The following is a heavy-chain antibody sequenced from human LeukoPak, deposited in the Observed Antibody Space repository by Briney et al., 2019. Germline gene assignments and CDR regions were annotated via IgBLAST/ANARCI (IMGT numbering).Heavy chain of an antibody. J-gene: IGHJ3*02. CDR2: ISSSSSYI. V-gene: IGHV3-21*01. CDR3: ARLGHRYPYSSSWQGAFDI. Sequence: PGGSLRLSCAASGFTFSSYSMNWVRQAPGKGLEWVSSISSSSSYIYYADSVKGRFTISRDNAKNSLYLQMNSLRAEDTAVYYCARLGHRYPYSSSWQGAFDIWGQGTMVTVSS. CDR1: GFTFSSYS. D-gene: IGHD6-13*01.